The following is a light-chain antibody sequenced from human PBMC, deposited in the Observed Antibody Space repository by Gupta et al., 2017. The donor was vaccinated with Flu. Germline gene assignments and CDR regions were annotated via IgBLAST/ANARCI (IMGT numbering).Light chain of an antibody. CDR3: QQTHSTPHT. Sequence: DIQMTQSPSSLSASVGDRITITCRASQHINTYLNWYQQRPGESPKLLIYGATSLQSGIPSRFSGSGSGTKFILTISSLQAGDFATYYCQQTHSTPHTFGQGTKLDIK. J-gene: IGKJ2*01. CDR2: GAT. V-gene: IGKV1-39*01. CDR1: QHINTY.